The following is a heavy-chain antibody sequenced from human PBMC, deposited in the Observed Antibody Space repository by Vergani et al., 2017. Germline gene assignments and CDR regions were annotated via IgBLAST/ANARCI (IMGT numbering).Heavy chain of an antibody. V-gene: IGHV3-74*01. Sequence: EVQLVESGGGLVQPGGSLRLSCAASGFTFSSYWMHWVRQAPGKGLVWVSRINSDGSSTSYADSVKGRVTISRDNAKNTLYLQMNSLRAEDTAVYYCARDRGGRYYYYGMDVWGQGTTVTVSS. D-gene: IGHD2-15*01. CDR1: GFTFSSYW. CDR2: INSDGSST. J-gene: IGHJ6*02. CDR3: ARDRGGRYYYYGMDV.